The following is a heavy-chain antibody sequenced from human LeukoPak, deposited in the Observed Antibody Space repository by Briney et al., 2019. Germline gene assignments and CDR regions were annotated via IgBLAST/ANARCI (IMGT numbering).Heavy chain of an antibody. CDR3: ARATPVVVTAYYDAFDI. J-gene: IGHJ3*02. CDR1: GFTFSSYA. D-gene: IGHD2-21*02. CDR2: ISGSGHST. Sequence: GGSLRLSCAASGFTFSSYAMRWVRQAPGKGLEWVSAISGSGHSTYYADSVKGRFTISRDNAKNSLYLQMNSLRAEDTAVYYCARATPVVVTAYYDAFDIWGQGTMVTVSS. V-gene: IGHV3-23*01.